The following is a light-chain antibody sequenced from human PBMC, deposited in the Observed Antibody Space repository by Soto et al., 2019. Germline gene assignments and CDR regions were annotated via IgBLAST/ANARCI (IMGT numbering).Light chain of an antibody. V-gene: IGLV2-14*01. CDR3: SSYTSSSTLV. Sequence: QSALTQPASVSGSPGQSITISCTGTSSDVGGYNYVSWYQQHPGKAPKLMIYDVSNRASGVSNRFSGSKSGNTASLTISGRQAEDEADYYCSSYTSSSTLVFGGGTKLTVL. CDR1: SSDVGGYNY. CDR2: DVS. J-gene: IGLJ2*01.